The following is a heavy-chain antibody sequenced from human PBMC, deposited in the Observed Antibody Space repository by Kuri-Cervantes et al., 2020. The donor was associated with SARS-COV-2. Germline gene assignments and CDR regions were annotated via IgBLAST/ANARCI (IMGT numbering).Heavy chain of an antibody. D-gene: IGHD3-16*01. CDR1: GGSISSGSYY. Sequence: SETLSLTCTVSGGSISSGSYYWSWIRQPPGKGLEWIGSIYYSGSTYYNPSLKSRVTISVDTSKNRFSLKLSSVTAADTAVYYCARVWGPLTGFFDYWGQGTLVTVSS. V-gene: IGHV4-39*07. CDR2: IYYSGST. CDR3: ARVWGPLTGFFDY. J-gene: IGHJ4*02.